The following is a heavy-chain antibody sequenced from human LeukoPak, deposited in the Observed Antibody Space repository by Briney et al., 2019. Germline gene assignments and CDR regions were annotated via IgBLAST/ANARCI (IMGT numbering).Heavy chain of an antibody. V-gene: IGHV1-69*13. CDR1: GGTFSSYA. CDR2: IIPIFGTA. CDR3: ATTGITGTTWFDP. D-gene: IGHD1-7*01. Sequence: SVKVSCKASGGTFSSYAISWVRQAPGQGLEWMGGIIPIFGTANYAQKFQGRVTITADESTSTAYMELSSLRSEDTAVYYCATTGITGTTWFDPWGQGTLVTVSS. J-gene: IGHJ5*02.